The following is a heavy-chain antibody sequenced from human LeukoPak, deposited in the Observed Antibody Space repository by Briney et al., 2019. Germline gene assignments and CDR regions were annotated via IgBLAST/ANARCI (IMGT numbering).Heavy chain of an antibody. J-gene: IGHJ4*02. V-gene: IGHV3-30-3*01. CDR3: ARGGIAVAGSTRGQFDY. CDR1: GFTFSSYA. D-gene: IGHD6-19*01. Sequence: SGRSLRLSCAASGFTFSSYAMHWVRQAPGKGLEWVAVISYDGSNKYYADSVKGRFTISRDNSKNTLYLQMNCLRAEDTAVYYCARGGIAVAGSTRGQFDYWGQGTLVTVSS. CDR2: ISYDGSNK.